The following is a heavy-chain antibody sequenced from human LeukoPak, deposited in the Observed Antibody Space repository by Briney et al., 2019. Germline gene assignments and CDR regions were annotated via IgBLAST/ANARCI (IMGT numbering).Heavy chain of an antibody. D-gene: IGHD3-3*01. J-gene: IGHJ4*02. CDR1: GYTFTSYY. CDR3: ARLYDFWSGSNQHVGGNYDY. Sequence: ASVKVSCKASGYTFTSYYMHWVRQAPGQGLEWMGIINPSGGSTSYAQKFQGRVTMTRDTSTSTAYMELRSLRSDDTAVYYCARLYDFWSGSNQHVGGNYDYWGQGTLVTVSS. V-gene: IGHV1-46*01. CDR2: INPSGGST.